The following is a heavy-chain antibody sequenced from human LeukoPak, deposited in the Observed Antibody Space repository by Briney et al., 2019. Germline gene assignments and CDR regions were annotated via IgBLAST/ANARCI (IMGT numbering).Heavy chain of an antibody. D-gene: IGHD4-17*01. CDR1: GFTFDDYG. V-gene: IGHV3-20*04. J-gene: IGHJ4*02. CDR2: INWNGGST. Sequence: GGSLRLSCAASGFTFDDYGMSWVRQAPGKGLEWVPGINWNGGSTGYADSVKGRFTISRDNAKNSLYLQMNSLRAEDTALYYCAKTTVTMNFDYWGQGTLVTVSS. CDR3: AKTTVTMNFDY.